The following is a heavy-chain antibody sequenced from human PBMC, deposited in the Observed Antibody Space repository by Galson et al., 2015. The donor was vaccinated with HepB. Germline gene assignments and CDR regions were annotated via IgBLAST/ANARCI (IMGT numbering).Heavy chain of an antibody. V-gene: IGHV3-21*01. D-gene: IGHD1-1*01. J-gene: IGHJ5*02. CDR3: ARDSTGKTRLDP. CDR2: ITGSRRYI. Sequence: SLRLSCAASGFSFSSYSMSWVRQAPGKGLEWVSSITGSRRYIYYSDSVKGRFTICRDNAKYSLYLQMNSLRAEDTALYYCARDSTGKTRLDPWGQGTLVTVSS. CDR1: GFSFSSYS.